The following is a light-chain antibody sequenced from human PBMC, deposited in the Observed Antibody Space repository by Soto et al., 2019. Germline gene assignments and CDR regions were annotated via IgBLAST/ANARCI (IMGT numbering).Light chain of an antibody. CDR1: QDVSSH. V-gene: IGKV3-20*01. Sequence: DIVMTQSPATLSESPGGRVIVSCRASQDVSSHVAWYQQKPGQAPRLLIYGASNRATGIPDRFSGSGSGTDFTLTISRLEPEDFAVYYCQQYGSSGTFGQGTKVDIK. CDR2: GAS. CDR3: QQYGSSGT. J-gene: IGKJ1*01.